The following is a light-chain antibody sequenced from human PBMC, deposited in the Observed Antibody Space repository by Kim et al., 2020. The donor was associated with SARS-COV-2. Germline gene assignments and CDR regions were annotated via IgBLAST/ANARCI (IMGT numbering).Light chain of an antibody. CDR2: RNN. CDR3: SAWDSSLSALV. J-gene: IGLJ2*01. Sequence: QAGLTQPPSVSKGLRQTATLTCPGNSNNVGNQGAAWLQQHQGHPPKLLSYRNNNRPSGISERLSASRSGNTASLTITGLQPEDEADYYCSAWDSSLSALVFGGGTQLTV. CDR1: SNNVGNQG. V-gene: IGLV10-54*01.